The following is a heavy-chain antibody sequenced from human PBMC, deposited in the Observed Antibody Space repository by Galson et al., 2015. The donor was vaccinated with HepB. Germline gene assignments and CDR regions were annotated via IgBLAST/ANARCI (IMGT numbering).Heavy chain of an antibody. Sequence: ETLSLTCAVYGGSFSGYYWSWIRQPPGKGLEWIGEINHSGSTNYNPSLKSRVTISVDTSKNQFSLKLSSVTAADTAVYYCARGYYAFDIWGQGTMVTVSP. J-gene: IGHJ3*02. V-gene: IGHV4-34*01. CDR3: ARGYYAFDI. D-gene: IGHD1-26*01. CDR1: GGSFSGYY. CDR2: INHSGST.